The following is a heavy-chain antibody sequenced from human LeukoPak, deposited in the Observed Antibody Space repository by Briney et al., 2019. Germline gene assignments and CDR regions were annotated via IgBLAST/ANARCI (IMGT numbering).Heavy chain of an antibody. V-gene: IGHV1-18*01. Sequence: ASVKVSCKASGYTFTSYGISWVRQAPGQGREWMGWISAYNGNTNYAQKLQGRVTMTTDTSTSTASMELRSLRSDDTAVYYCARVYDSIGYYPDAFDIWGQGTMVTVSS. CDR2: ISAYNGNT. CDR3: ARVYDSIGYYPDAFDI. CDR1: GYTFTSYG. D-gene: IGHD3-22*01. J-gene: IGHJ3*02.